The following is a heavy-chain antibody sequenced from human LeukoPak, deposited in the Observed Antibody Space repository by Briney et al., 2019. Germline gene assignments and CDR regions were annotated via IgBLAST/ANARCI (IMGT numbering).Heavy chain of an antibody. CDR2: INHSGST. CDR3: ATDLDYGDYVASLHNGWYFDL. D-gene: IGHD4-17*01. V-gene: IGHV4-34*01. J-gene: IGHJ2*01. CDR1: GGSFSGYY. Sequence: SETLSLTCAVYGGSFSGYYWSWIRQPPGKGLEWIGEINHSGSTNYNPSLKSRVTISVDTSKNQFSLKLSSVTAADTAVYYCATDLDYGDYVASLHNGWYFDLWGRGTLVTVSS.